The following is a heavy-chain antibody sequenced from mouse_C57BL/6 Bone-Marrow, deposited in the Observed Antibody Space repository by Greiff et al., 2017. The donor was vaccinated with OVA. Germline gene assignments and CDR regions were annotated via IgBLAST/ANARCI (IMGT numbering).Heavy chain of an antibody. CDR3: ARALRYYAMDY. Sequence: QVQLQQLGAELVKPGASVKLSCKASGYTFTSYWMHWVKQRPGQGLEWIGMIHPNSGSTNYNEKFKSKATLTVDKSSSTAYMQLSSLTSEDSAVYYCARALRYYAMDYWGQGTSVTVSS. J-gene: IGHJ4*01. CDR2: IHPNSGST. CDR1: GYTFTSYW. V-gene: IGHV1-64*01. D-gene: IGHD1-1*01.